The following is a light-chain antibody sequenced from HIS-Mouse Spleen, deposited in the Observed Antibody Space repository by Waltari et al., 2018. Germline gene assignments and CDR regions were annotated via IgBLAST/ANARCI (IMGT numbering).Light chain of an antibody. CDR1: RSAVGGSNY. Sequence: QSALTQPASVSGSPGQSITISCPGTRSAVGGSNYVPWYQQHPGKAPKLMIYDVSNRPSGVSNRFSGSKSGNTASLTISGLQAEDEADYYCSSYTSSSTYVFGTGTKVTVL. J-gene: IGLJ1*01. V-gene: IGLV2-14*03. CDR3: SSYTSSSTYV. CDR2: DVS.